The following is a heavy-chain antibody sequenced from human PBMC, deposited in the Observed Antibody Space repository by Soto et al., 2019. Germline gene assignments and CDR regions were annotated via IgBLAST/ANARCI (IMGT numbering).Heavy chain of an antibody. V-gene: IGHV1-2*04. CDR3: ARAVKAYDYVWGGYRYLIDPYGMDV. J-gene: IGHJ6*02. CDR1: GYTFTGYY. D-gene: IGHD3-16*02. Sequence: ASVKVSCKASGYTFTGYYMHRVRQAPGQGLEWMGWINPNSGGTNYAQKFQGWVTMTRDTSISTAYMELSRLRSDDTAVYYCARAVKAYDYVWGGYRYLIDPYGMDVWGQGTTVTVSS. CDR2: INPNSGGT.